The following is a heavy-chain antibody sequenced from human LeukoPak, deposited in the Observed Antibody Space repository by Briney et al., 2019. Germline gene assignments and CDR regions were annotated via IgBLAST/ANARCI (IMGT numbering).Heavy chain of an antibody. Sequence: KPSETLSLTXAVYGGSFSGYYWSWICQPPGKGLEWIGENNHSGSTNDNPSLKTRVTISVDTSKNQFSLKLSSVTAADTAVYYCASCVVVPAAMWVGSYYYYYYMDVWGKGTTVTVSS. D-gene: IGHD2-2*01. CDR3: ASCVVVPAAMWVGSYYYYYYMDV. V-gene: IGHV4-34*01. J-gene: IGHJ6*03. CDR1: GGSFSGYY. CDR2: NNHSGST.